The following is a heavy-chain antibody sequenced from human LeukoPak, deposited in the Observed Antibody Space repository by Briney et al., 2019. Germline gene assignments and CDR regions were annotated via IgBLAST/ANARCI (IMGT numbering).Heavy chain of an antibody. J-gene: IGHJ4*02. Sequence: SQTLSLTCAVSGGSISSGGYSWSWLRQPPGKGLEWIGYIYHTGSTYYNPSLRSRVTISVDRSKNQFSLRLSSVTAADTAVYYCARGESTVTSPMDYWGQGTLVTVSS. CDR3: ARGESTVTSPMDY. V-gene: IGHV4-30-2*01. CDR1: GGSISSGGYS. D-gene: IGHD4-17*01. CDR2: IYHTGST.